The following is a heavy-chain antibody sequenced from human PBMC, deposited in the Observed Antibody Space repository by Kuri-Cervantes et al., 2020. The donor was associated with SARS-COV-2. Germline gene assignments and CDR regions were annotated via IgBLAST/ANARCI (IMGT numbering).Heavy chain of an antibody. CDR2: ISGSGGST. Sequence: ETLSLTCAASGFTFSSYAMSWVRQAPGKGLEWVSAISGSGGSTYYADSVKGRFTISRDNSKNTLYLQMNSLRAEDTAVYYCARATLVRYFDCLSQGTTVTVSS. V-gene: IGHV3-23*01. D-gene: IGHD2-2*01. CDR3: ARATLVRYFDC. CDR1: GFTFSSYA. J-gene: IGHJ4*03.